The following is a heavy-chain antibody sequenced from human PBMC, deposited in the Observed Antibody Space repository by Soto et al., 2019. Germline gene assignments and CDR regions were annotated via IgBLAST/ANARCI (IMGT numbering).Heavy chain of an antibody. CDR1: GFIFRDFT. Sequence: GGSLRLSCAGSGFIFRDFTMNWVRQAPGKGLEWVSSISSSGTFKYYADSLGGRFTISRDNAKNSLYLQLNSLRGEDTATYYCARDDLYDSTGYDSWGQGTLGTVS. CDR2: ISSSGTFK. J-gene: IGHJ5*02. CDR3: ARDDLYDSTGYDS. V-gene: IGHV3-21*01. D-gene: IGHD3-22*01.